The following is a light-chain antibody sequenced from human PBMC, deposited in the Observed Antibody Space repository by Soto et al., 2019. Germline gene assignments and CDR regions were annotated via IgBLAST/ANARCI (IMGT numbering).Light chain of an antibody. V-gene: IGKV1-39*01. J-gene: IGKJ5*01. CDR1: QSISSY. CDR3: QQSYSTPP. CDR2: AAS. Sequence: DIQMTQSPSSLSASVGDRVTITCRASQSISSYLNWYQQKPGKAPKLLTYAASSLQSGVPSRFSGSGSGTDFTLTISSLQPEDFATYYCQQSYSTPPIGQGTRLEI.